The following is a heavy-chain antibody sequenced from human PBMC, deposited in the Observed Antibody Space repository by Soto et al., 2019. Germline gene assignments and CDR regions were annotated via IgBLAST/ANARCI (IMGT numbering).Heavy chain of an antibody. CDR1: VGSISSSSYY. CDR3: ARLAEYSTSSH. Sequence: PSETLGITCTFSVGSISSSSYYWGWIRQPPGKGLEWIGSIYYSGSTYYNPSLKSRVTISVDTSKNQFSLKLSSVTAADTAVYYCARLAEYSTSSHWGQGTMVTVSS. D-gene: IGHD6-6*01. V-gene: IGHV4-39*01. CDR2: IYYSGST. J-gene: IGHJ4*02.